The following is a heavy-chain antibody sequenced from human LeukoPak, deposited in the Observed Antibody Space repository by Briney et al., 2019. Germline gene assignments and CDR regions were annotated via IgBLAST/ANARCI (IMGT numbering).Heavy chain of an antibody. CDR1: GGSISSYY. J-gene: IGHJ4*02. CDR2: IYTSGST. CDR3: ASTGLMVRGVYFDY. V-gene: IGHV4-4*07. D-gene: IGHD3-10*01. Sequence: PSETLSLTCTVSGGSISSYYWNWIRQPAGKGLEWIGRIYTSGSTNYNPSLKSRVTISVDTSKNQFSLKLSSVTAADTAVYYCASTGLMVRGVYFDYWGQGTLVTVSS.